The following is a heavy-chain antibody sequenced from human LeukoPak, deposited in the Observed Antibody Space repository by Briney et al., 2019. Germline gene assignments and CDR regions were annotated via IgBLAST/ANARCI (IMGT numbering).Heavy chain of an antibody. J-gene: IGHJ4*02. CDR1: GYTFTSYA. CDR2: INTKTGEP. CDR3: AREPDYVNSSGWYSAFDY. D-gene: IGHD6-19*01. V-gene: IGHV7-4-1*02. Sequence: ASVKVSCKASGYTFTSYAMNWVRQAPGQGLEWMGWINTKTGEPTYAQGFTGRFVFSLDTSVSTAYLQISSLKAEDTAVYYCAREPDYVNSSGWYSAFDYWGRGTLVTVSS.